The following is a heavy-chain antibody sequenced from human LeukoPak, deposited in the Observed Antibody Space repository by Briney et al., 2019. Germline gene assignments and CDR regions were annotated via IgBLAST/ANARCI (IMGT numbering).Heavy chain of an antibody. V-gene: IGHV4-34*01. Sequence: SETLSLTCAVYGGSFSGYYWSWIRQPPGKGLEWIGEINHSGSTNYNPSLKSRVTISVDTSKNQFSLKLSSVTAADTAVYYCARVAMIVVVIFFDYWGQGTLVTVSS. CDR1: GGSFSGYY. CDR3: ARVAMIVVVIFFDY. D-gene: IGHD3-22*01. J-gene: IGHJ4*02. CDR2: INHSGST.